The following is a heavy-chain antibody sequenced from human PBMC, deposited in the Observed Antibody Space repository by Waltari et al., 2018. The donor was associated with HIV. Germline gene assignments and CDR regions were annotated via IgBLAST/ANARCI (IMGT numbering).Heavy chain of an antibody. J-gene: IGHJ4*02. CDR2: IRYDGSNK. D-gene: IGHD4-17*01. CDR1: GFTFSSYG. V-gene: IGHV3-30*02. Sequence: QVQLVESGGGVVQPGGSLRLSCAASGFTFSSYGMHWVRQAPGKGLEWVAFIRYDGSNKYYADSVKGRFTISRDNSKNTLYLQMNSLRAEDTAVYYCAKSHYGDSLSDVDYWGQGTLVTVSS. CDR3: AKSHYGDSLSDVDY.